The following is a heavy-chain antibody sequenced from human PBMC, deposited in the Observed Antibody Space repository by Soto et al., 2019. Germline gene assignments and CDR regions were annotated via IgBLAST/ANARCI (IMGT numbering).Heavy chain of an antibody. CDR1: GFTFSSYA. J-gene: IGHJ6*02. CDR2: ISYDGSNK. Sequence: QVQLVESGGGVVQPGRSLRLSCAASGFTFSSYAMHWVRQAPGKGLEWVAVISYDGSNKYYADSVKGRFTISRDNSKNPLYLQMNSLRAEDKAVYYCARALLGAYYYYYGMDVWGQGTTVTVSS. CDR3: ARALLGAYYYYYGMDV. V-gene: IGHV3-30-3*01. D-gene: IGHD3-10*01.